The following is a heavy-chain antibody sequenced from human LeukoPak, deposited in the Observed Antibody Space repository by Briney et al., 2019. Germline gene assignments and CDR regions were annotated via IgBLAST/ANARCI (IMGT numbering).Heavy chain of an antibody. CDR3: ARDNGYYDFWSGYDRYFDY. CDR1: GFTFSSYW. CDR2: IKQDGSEK. D-gene: IGHD3-3*01. Sequence: GGSLRLSCAASGFTFSSYWMSWVRQAPGKGLEWVADIKQDGSEKYYVDSVKGRFTISRDNAKNSLYLQMNSLRAEDTAVYYCARDNGYYDFWSGYDRYFDYWGQGTLVTGSS. J-gene: IGHJ4*02. V-gene: IGHV3-7*04.